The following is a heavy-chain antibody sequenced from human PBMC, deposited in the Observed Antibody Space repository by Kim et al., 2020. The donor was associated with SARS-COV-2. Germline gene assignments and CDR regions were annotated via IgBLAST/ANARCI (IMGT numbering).Heavy chain of an antibody. V-gene: IGHV4-31*03. CDR3: ARAEMATKGPLGY. CDR2: IYYSGST. CDR1: GGSISSGGYY. J-gene: IGHJ4*02. D-gene: IGHD5-12*01. Sequence: SETLSLTCTVSGGSISSGGYYWSWIRQHPGKGLEWIGYIYYSGSTYYNPSLKSRVTISVDTSKNQFSLKLSSVTAADTAVYYCARAEMATKGPLGYWGQGTLVTVSS.